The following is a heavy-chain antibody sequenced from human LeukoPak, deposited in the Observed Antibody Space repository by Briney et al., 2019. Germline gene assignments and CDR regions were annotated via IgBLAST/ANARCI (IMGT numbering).Heavy chain of an antibody. Sequence: PGGSLRLSCAASGFTFSGYSMNWVRQAPGKGLEWVSAISGSGGSTYYADSVKGRFTISRDNSKNTLYLQMNSLRAEDTAVYYCAKASSNYDFWSGYYKYWGQGTLVTVSS. J-gene: IGHJ4*02. CDR3: AKASSNYDFWSGYYKY. D-gene: IGHD3-3*01. CDR2: ISGSGGST. CDR1: GFTFSGYS. V-gene: IGHV3-23*01.